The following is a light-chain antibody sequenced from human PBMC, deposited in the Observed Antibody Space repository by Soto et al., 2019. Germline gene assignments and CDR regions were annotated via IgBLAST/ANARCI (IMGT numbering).Light chain of an antibody. J-gene: IGLJ2*01. CDR1: SSNIGAGYD. CDR2: GNS. CDR3: QSYDSSLSGAKV. Sequence: SVLTQPPSVSGAPGQRVTISCTGSSSNIGAGYDVHWYQQLPGTAPKLLIYGNSNRPSGVPDRFSGSKSGTSASLAITGLQDEDEADYYGQSYDSSLSGAKVFGGGTKLTVL. V-gene: IGLV1-40*01.